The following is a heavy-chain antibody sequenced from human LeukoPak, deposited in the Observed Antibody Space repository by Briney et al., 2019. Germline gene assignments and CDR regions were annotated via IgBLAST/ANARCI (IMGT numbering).Heavy chain of an antibody. CDR2: IYYTGAT. Sequence: PSETLSLTCSVSGDSITSGTYYWDWIRQPPGGGLEWIGSIYYTGATYFNPSLESRVTMSVDTSANQFSLKLSSVTAADTAVYYCARREGYSGYLSFDYWGQGTLVTVSS. V-gene: IGHV4-39*01. J-gene: IGHJ4*02. D-gene: IGHD5-12*01. CDR3: ARREGYSGYLSFDY. CDR1: GDSITSGTYY.